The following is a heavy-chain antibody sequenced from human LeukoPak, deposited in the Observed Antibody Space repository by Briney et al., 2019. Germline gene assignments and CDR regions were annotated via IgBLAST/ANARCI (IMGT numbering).Heavy chain of an antibody. V-gene: IGHV3-48*03. Sequence: GGSLRLSCAASGFTFSSSEMNWVRQAPGKGLEWLSYISTSGSTVYYADPVKGRFTISRDNAKNSLYLQMNSLRANDTAVYYCARGNTGSEWGQGTLVSVSS. CDR1: GFTFSSSE. CDR3: ARGNTGSE. D-gene: IGHD1-14*01. CDR2: ISTSGSTV. J-gene: IGHJ4*02.